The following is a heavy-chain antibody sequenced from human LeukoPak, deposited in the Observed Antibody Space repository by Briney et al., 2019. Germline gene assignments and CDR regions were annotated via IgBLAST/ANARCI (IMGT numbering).Heavy chain of an antibody. D-gene: IGHD5-12*01. Sequence: SETLSLTCALSGGSFSSYYWSWIRQPPGKGLEWIGYIYYSGSTNYNPSLKSRVTISVDTSKNQFSLKLSSVTATDTAVYYCARAGYSGSDFSVWGKGSTVTVSS. V-gene: IGHV4-59*01. CDR2: IYYSGST. CDR1: GGSFSSYY. J-gene: IGHJ6*04. CDR3: ARAGYSGSDFSV.